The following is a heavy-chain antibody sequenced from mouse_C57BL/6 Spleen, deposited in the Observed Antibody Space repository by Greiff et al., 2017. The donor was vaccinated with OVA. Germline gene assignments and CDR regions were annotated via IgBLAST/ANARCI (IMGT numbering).Heavy chain of an antibody. J-gene: IGHJ2*01. D-gene: IGHD2-3*01. CDR1: GFTFSDYY. Sequence: EVQLVESEGGLVQPGSSMKLSCTASGFTFSDYYMAWVRQVPEKGLEWVANINYDGSSTYYLDSLKSRFIISRDNAKNILYLQMSSLKSEDTATYYCARDRDGYYLFDYWGQGTTLTVSS. V-gene: IGHV5-16*01. CDR2: INYDGSST. CDR3: ARDRDGYYLFDY.